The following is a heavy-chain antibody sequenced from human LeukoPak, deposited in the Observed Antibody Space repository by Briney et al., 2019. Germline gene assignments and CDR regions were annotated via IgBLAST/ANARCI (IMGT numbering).Heavy chain of an antibody. CDR3: AREGYGGNPVIFDY. D-gene: IGHD4-23*01. V-gene: IGHV4-59*12. CDR1: DGSISDYY. CDR2: IYYSGST. J-gene: IGHJ4*02. Sequence: SETLSLTCTVSDGSISDYYWSWIRQPPGKGLEWIGYIYYSGSTNYNPSLKSRVTISVDTSKNQFSLKLTSVTAADTAVYYCAREGYGGNPVIFDYWGQGTLVTVSS.